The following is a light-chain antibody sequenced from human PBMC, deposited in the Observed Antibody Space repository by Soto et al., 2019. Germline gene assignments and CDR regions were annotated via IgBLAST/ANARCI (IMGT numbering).Light chain of an antibody. V-gene: IGLV2-23*02. CDR3: YSYAGTTRL. CDR2: EVN. J-gene: IGLJ3*02. Sequence: QSALTQPASMSGSPGQSITISCTGTSSDVGSYNLVSWYQQHPGKAPKLLIYEVNKRPSGVSNRFSGSKSGNTASLTISGLQAEDEADYYCYSYAGTTRLFGGGTQLTVL. CDR1: SSDVGSYNL.